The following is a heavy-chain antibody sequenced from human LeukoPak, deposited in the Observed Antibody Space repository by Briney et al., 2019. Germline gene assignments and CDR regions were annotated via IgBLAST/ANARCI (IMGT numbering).Heavy chain of an antibody. V-gene: IGHV4-39*01. D-gene: IGHD4-23*01. Sequence: PSETLSLTCTVSGGSISSSNYYWGWIRQPPGKGLEWIGSTYYSGSTYYNPSFKSRVTISVDTSKNQFSLKVSSVTAADTALYYCARSLGTTVVTPYYWGQGTLVTVPS. CDR1: GGSISSSNYY. CDR3: ARSLGTTVVTPYY. CDR2: TYYSGST. J-gene: IGHJ4*02.